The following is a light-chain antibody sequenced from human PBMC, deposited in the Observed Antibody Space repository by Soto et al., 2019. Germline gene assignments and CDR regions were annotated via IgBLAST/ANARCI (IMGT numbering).Light chain of an antibody. CDR3: SSYTSSSTLGV. CDR2: EVS. V-gene: IGLV2-14*02. CDR1: RSDVGTYNL. J-gene: IGLJ2*01. Sequence: QSVLTQPASVSESPGQSISISCSGARSDVGTYNLVSWYQQHPGQAPKLIIYEVSNRPSGVSNRFSGSKSGNTASLTISGLQAQDEADYYCSSYTSSSTLGVFGGGTQLTVL.